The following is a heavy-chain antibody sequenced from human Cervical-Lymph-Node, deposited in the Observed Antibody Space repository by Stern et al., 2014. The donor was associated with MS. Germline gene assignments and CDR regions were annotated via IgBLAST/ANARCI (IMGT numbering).Heavy chain of an antibody. CDR1: GFTFGDCA. J-gene: IGHJ4*02. Sequence: EVKLVESGGGSVQPGRSLRLSCAASGFTFGDCAMHWVRQAPGKGLEWVSGISWKSNNIGYADSVRAQFTISRDNAKNSLYLQMNGLRPEDTALYYCAKDISERHYYFDSWGEGTLVTVSS. D-gene: IGHD3-16*02. CDR3: AKDISERHYYFDS. V-gene: IGHV3-9*01. CDR2: ISWKSNNI.